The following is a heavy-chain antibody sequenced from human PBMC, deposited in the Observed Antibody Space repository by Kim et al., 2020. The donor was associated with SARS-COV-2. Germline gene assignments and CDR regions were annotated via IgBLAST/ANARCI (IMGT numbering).Heavy chain of an antibody. CDR2: INAANGNT. J-gene: IGHJ5*02. Sequence: ASVKVSCKASGNIFNRYVMHWVRQAPGQSLEWTGWINAANGNTKYSQKFQGRVTITWDTSARTAYMDLSSLTSEDTAVYYCARGFCHDVNCFNWFDPWGQGTLVTVSS. V-gene: IGHV1-3*01. D-gene: IGHD2-15*01. CDR3: ARGFCHDVNCFNWFDP. CDR1: GNIFNRYV.